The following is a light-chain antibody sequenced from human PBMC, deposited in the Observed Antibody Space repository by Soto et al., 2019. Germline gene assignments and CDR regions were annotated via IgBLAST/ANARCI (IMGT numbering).Light chain of an antibody. J-gene: IGKJ1*01. V-gene: IGKV1-5*03. CDR2: KAS. CDR1: QTISSW. Sequence: DIQMTQSPYTLSASVGDRVTITTRSSQTISSWLAWYQQKPGKAPKLLLYKASTLKSGAPSRFRRSEAGTEFTLAISIRQPDDFANKYYQQYNSCSGALGQGTKVDIK. CDR3: QQYNSCSGA.